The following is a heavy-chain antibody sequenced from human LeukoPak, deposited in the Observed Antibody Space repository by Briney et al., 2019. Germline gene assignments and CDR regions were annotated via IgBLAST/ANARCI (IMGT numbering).Heavy chain of an antibody. Sequence: GGSLRLSCAASGFTFEDYGMSWVRQGPGKGLEWVSAIDRNGDSTGYADSVKGRFTISRDNAKNSLYLQMNSLRAEDTAVYYCAKVGPGCSSTSCYPGYWGQGTLVTVSS. CDR1: GFTFEDYG. D-gene: IGHD2-2*01. CDR2: IDRNGDST. V-gene: IGHV3-20*04. J-gene: IGHJ4*02. CDR3: AKVGPGCSSTSCYPGY.